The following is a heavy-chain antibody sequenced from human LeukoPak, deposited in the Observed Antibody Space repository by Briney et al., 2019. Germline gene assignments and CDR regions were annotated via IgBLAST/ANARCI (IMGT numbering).Heavy chain of an antibody. D-gene: IGHD1-26*01. CDR3: ARESGDDYYFDY. CDR1: GGSFSGYY. CDR2: IYYSGST. J-gene: IGHJ4*02. Sequence: SETLSLTCAVYGGSFSGYYWSWIRQHPGKGLEWIGYIYYSGSTYYNPSLKSRVTISVDTSKNQFSLKLSSVTAADTAVYYCARESGDDYYFDYWGQGTLVTVSS. V-gene: IGHV4-31*11.